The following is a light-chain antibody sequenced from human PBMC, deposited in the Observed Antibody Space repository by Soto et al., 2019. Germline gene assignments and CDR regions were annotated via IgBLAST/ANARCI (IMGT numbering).Light chain of an antibody. J-gene: IGKJ4*01. CDR3: QQLNSYPLT. V-gene: IGKV3-11*01. Sequence: DIVLTQSPATLSLSPGDRAILPCRASQSVSRSLTWYQNKPGQAPRLIIYDASTRATGIPSRFSGIVSGTEFNLTLRRLEPEDCAIYEGQQLNSYPLTFCGMTKVDI. CDR2: DAS. CDR1: QSVSRS.